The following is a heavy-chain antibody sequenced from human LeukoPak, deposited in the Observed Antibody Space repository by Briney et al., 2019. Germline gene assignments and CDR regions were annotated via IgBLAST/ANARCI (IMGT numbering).Heavy chain of an antibody. Sequence: PGGSLRLSCAASGFTFSSYSMNWVRQAPGKGLEWVSYISSSSSTIYYADSVKGRFTISRDNSKNTLYLQMNSLRAEDTAVYYCAGSYPYSPFDYWGQGTLVTVSS. J-gene: IGHJ4*02. CDR2: ISSSSSTI. CDR3: AGSYPYSPFDY. CDR1: GFTFSSYS. D-gene: IGHD3-10*01. V-gene: IGHV3-48*01.